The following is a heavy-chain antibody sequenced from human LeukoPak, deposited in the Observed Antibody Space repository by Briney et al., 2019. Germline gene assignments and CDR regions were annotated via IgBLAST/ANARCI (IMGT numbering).Heavy chain of an antibody. CDR1: GFTFSSYG. Sequence: RAGGSLRLSCAASGFTFSSYGMSWVRQAPGKGLEWVSAISGSGGSTYYADSVKGRFTISRDNSKNTLYLQMNSLRAEDTAVYYCAKHYRLGAYCGGDCHDAFDIWGQGTMVTVSS. V-gene: IGHV3-23*01. D-gene: IGHD2-21*02. CDR2: ISGSGGST. CDR3: AKHYRLGAYCGGDCHDAFDI. J-gene: IGHJ3*02.